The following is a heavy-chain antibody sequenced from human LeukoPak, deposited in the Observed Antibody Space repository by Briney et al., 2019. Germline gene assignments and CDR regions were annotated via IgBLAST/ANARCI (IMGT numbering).Heavy chain of an antibody. CDR1: GFTFSSYG. D-gene: IGHD6-19*01. CDR2: ISYDGSNK. Sequence: PGRSLRLSRAASGFTFSSYGMHWVRQAPGKGLEWVAVISYDGSNKYYADSVKGRFTISRDNSKNTLYLQMNSLRAEDTAVYYCAKDGGIAVAGTADYWGQGTLVTVSS. V-gene: IGHV3-30*18. CDR3: AKDGGIAVAGTADY. J-gene: IGHJ4*02.